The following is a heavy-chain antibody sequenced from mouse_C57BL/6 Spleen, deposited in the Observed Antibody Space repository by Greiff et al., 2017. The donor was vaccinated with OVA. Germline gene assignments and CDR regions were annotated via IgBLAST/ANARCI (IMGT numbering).Heavy chain of an antibody. CDR3: ARDYDSAGAMDY. CDR2: ISYDGSN. D-gene: IGHD2-4*01. CDR1: GYSITSGYY. V-gene: IGHV3-6*01. J-gene: IGHJ4*01. Sequence: EVKLMESGPGLVKPSQSLSLTCSVTGYSITSGYYWNWIRQFPGNKLEWMGYISYDGSNNYNPSLKNRISITRDTSKNQFFLKLNSVTTEDTATYYCARDYDSAGAMDYWGQGTSVTVSS.